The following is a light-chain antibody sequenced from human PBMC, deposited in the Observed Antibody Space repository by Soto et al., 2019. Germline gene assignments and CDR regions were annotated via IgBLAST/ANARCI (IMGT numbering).Light chain of an antibody. J-gene: IGKJ4*01. V-gene: IGKV3-20*01. CDR2: DAS. CDR3: EQYGSTPLT. CDR1: QSVANNY. Sequence: EIVLTQSPGTLSLSPGERATLSCRASQSVANNYLAWYQQKPGQAPRFLIYDASSRATGIPDRFSGSGSGTDFTLTISRLEPEVFAVYYCEQYGSTPLTFGGGTKVEIK.